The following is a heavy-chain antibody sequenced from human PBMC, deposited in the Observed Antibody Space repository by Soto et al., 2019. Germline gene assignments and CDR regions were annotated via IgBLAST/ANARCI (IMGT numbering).Heavy chain of an antibody. CDR1: GYSFTIYC. CDR2: IDPSDSYT. Sequence: GESLKISCKGSGYSFTIYCISLVLQMPGKGLEWMGRIDPSDSYTNYSPSFQGHVTISADKSISTAYLQWSSLKASDTAMYYCARTPCPSGYCWYFDLWGRGTLVTVSS. J-gene: IGHJ2*01. CDR3: ARTPCPSGYCWYFDL. V-gene: IGHV5-10-1*01. D-gene: IGHD3-22*01.